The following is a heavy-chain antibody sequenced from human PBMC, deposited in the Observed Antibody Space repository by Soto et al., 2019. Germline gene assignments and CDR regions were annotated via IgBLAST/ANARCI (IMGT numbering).Heavy chain of an antibody. J-gene: IGHJ4*02. CDR2: IGGSGRKT. CDR1: GFTFTKSG. V-gene: IGHV3-23*01. Sequence: LRLSCAASGFTFTKSGMSWVRQAPGKGLEWVAGIGGSGRKTYYADSVKGRFSISRDNSKNSLFLQMNSLSADDTAIYYCAKDGLSDSPSAIDYWGLGTLVTVSS. CDR3: AKDGLSDSPSAIDY. D-gene: IGHD6-13*01.